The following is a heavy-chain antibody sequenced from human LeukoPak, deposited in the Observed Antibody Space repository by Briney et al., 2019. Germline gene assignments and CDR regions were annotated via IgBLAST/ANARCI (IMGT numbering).Heavy chain of an antibody. CDR1: GYTFTGYY. Sequence: GASVKVSCKASGYTFTGYYMHWVRQAPGHGLEWMGWINPNSGGTNYAQKFQGRVTMTRDTSISTAYMEPSRLRSDDTAVYYCASGSSGWYSPFDYWGQGTLVTVSS. D-gene: IGHD6-19*01. CDR2: INPNSGGT. J-gene: IGHJ4*02. CDR3: ASGSSGWYSPFDY. V-gene: IGHV1-2*02.